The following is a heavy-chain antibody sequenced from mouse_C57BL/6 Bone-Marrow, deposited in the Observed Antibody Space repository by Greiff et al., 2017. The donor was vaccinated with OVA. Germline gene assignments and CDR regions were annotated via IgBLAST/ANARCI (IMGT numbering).Heavy chain of an antibody. D-gene: IGHD1-1*01. CDR3: AIYGSSYCWYFDV. J-gene: IGHJ1*03. Sequence: QVHVKQSGAELVKPGASVKISCKASGYTFTDYYINWVKQRPGQGLEWIGKIGPGSGSTYYNEKFKGKATLTADKSSSTAYMQLSSLTSEDSAVYFCAIYGSSYCWYFDVWGTGTTVTVSS. V-gene: IGHV1-77*01. CDR2: IGPGSGST. CDR1: GYTFTDYY.